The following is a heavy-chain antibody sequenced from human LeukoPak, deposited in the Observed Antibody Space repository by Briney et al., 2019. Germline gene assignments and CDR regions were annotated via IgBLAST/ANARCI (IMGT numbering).Heavy chain of an antibody. D-gene: IGHD6-13*01. J-gene: IGHJ4*02. V-gene: IGHV3-21*01. Sequence: GGSLRLSCAASGFTFSSYSMNWVRQAPGKGLEWVSSISSSSSYIYYADSVKGRFTISRDNAKNSLYLQMNSLRAEDTAVYYCARESSSYKYSSSWYGGEYFDYWGQGTLVTVSS. CDR2: ISSSSSYI. CDR1: GFTFSSYS. CDR3: ARESSSYKYSSSWYGGEYFDY.